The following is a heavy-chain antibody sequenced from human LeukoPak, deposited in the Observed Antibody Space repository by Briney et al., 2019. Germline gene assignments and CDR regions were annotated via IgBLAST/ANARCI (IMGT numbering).Heavy chain of an antibody. CDR2: ISRGGSTT. V-gene: IGHV3-11*01. J-gene: IGHJ4*02. CDR1: GFTFSDYY. Sequence: GGSLRLSCAASGFTFSDYYMSWIRQAPGKGLEWVSYISRGGSTTYYADSVKGRFTISRDNAKNSLFLQMNSLRAEDTAVYYCAWGDYYDSSGPLDYWGQGTLVTVSS. D-gene: IGHD3-22*01. CDR3: AWGDYYDSSGPLDY.